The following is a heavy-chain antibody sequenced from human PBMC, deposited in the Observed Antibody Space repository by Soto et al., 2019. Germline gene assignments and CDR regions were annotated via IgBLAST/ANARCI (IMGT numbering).Heavy chain of an antibody. CDR1: GGTFSSYA. J-gene: IGHJ5*02. D-gene: IGHD3-16*02. Sequence: QVQLVQSGAEVKKPGSSVKVSCKASGGTFSSYAISWVRQAPGQGLEWMGGIIPIFGTANYAQKFQGRVTITADESTSTAYMELSSLRSEDTAVYYCARGNRYDYVWGSYRYPPGWFDPWGQGTLVTVSS. CDR2: IIPIFGTA. CDR3: ARGNRYDYVWGSYRYPPGWFDP. V-gene: IGHV1-69*12.